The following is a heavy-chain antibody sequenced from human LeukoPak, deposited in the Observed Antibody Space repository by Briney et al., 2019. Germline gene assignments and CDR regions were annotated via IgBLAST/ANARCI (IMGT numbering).Heavy chain of an antibody. CDR2: ISIISSYI. CDR3: ARDQLLAPPSMVRGVISSGYGMDV. J-gene: IGHJ6*02. CDR1: GFTFSSYS. Sequence: PGGSLRLTCAASGFTFSSYSMNWVRQAPGKGLEWVSSISIISSYIYYADSVKGRFTISRDNAKNSLYLQMNSLRAEDTAVYYCARDQLLAPPSMVRGVISSGYGMDVWGQGTTVTVSS. V-gene: IGHV3-21*01. D-gene: IGHD3-10*01.